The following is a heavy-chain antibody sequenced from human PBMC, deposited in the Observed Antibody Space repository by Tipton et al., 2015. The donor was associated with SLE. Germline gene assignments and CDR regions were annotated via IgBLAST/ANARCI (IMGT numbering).Heavy chain of an antibody. D-gene: IGHD3-16*01. CDR2: LSATGGST. CDR3: ARGIWGSYEGSDY. V-gene: IGHV3-11*04. CDR1: GFIFSDYH. J-gene: IGHJ4*02. Sequence: SLRLSCAASGFIFSDYHMSWVRQAPGRGLEWVSCLSATGGSTYYADSVRGRFTISRDNAKNSLYLQMNSLRAEDTAVYYCARGIWGSYEGSDYWGQGTLVTVSS.